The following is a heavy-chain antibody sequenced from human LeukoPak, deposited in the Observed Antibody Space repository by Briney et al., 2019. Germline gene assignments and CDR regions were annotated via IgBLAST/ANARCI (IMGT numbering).Heavy chain of an antibody. D-gene: IGHD1-7*01. V-gene: IGHV1-2*02. CDR3: AGDQYTGTARGRLDY. CDR1: VYTFTFYY. CDR2: INPNSADT. J-gene: IGHJ4*02. Sequence: GASVTVSFTSSVYTFTFYYIHWVRHAHGQGLEWMGWINPNSADTNYAQQFQGRVTMTSDTSISTAYMELRRLTSDDTAVYYCAGDQYTGTARGRLDYWGQGTLVTVAS.